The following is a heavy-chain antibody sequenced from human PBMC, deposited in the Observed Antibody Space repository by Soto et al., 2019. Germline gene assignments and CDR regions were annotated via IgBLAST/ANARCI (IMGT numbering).Heavy chain of an antibody. CDR3: ARGGYSSSSEDACFDP. CDR2: IIPIFGTA. J-gene: IGHJ5*02. CDR1: GGTFSSYA. V-gene: IGHV1-69*05. D-gene: IGHD6-6*01. Sequence: QVQLVQSGAEVKKPGSSVKVSCKASGGTFSSYAISWVRQAPGQGLEWMGGIIPIFGTANYAQKFQGRVTITXXEXTXRAYMELISLRSEDTAVYYCARGGYSSSSEDACFDPWGQGTLVTVSS.